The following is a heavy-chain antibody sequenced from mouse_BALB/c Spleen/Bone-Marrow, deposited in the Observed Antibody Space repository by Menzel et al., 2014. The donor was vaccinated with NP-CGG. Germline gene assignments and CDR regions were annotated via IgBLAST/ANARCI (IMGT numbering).Heavy chain of an antibody. CDR2: IWSDGST. CDR3: ARRGSFYAMDH. Sequence: QVQLQQPGPGLVAPSQSLSTTCTISGFSLTSYGVHWVRQPPGKGLEWLVVIWSDGSTTYNSALKSRLSISKDNSKSQVFLKMNSLQTDDTAMYYCARRGSFYAMDHWGQGTSVTVSS. CDR1: GFSLTSYG. J-gene: IGHJ4*01. V-gene: IGHV2-6-1*01.